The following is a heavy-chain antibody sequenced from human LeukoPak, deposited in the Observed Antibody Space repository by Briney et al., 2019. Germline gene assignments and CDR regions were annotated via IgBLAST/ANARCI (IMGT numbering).Heavy chain of an antibody. Sequence: SETLSLTCTVSGGSIRSTSHYWAWLRQPPGKRLEWIGRNYYSGSTYYNPSLKSRVTISVVTSKNQCSLSLSSVTAADTAVYYCARQGYDMSWFDPWGQGTLVTVSS. D-gene: IGHD3-9*01. CDR3: ARQGYDMSWFDP. CDR2: NYYSGST. J-gene: IGHJ5*02. V-gene: IGHV4-39*01. CDR1: GGSIRSTSHY.